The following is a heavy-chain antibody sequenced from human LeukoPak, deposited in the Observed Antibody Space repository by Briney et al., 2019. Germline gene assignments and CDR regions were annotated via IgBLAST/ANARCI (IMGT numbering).Heavy chain of an antibody. CDR3: ARVIGPLRNAFDI. CDR2: ISYDGSNK. D-gene: IGHD2-21*01. Sequence: GGSLRLSCAASGFTFSSYGMSWVRQAPGKGLEWVAVISYDGSNKYYADSVKGRFTISRDNSKNTLYLQMNSLRAEDTAVYYCARVIGPLRNAFDIWGQGTMVTVSS. CDR1: GFTFSSYG. J-gene: IGHJ3*02. V-gene: IGHV3-30*03.